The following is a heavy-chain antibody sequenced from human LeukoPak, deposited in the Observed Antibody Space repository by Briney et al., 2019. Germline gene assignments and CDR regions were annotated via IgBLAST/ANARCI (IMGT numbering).Heavy chain of an antibody. CDR1: GFTFSSYE. CDR2: IHSSGSTI. V-gene: IGHV3-48*03. J-gene: IGHJ4*02. D-gene: IGHD6-19*01. CDR3: ARMAAVAGIDY. Sequence: GGSLRLSCAASGFTFSSYEMNWVRQAPGKGLEWGSYIHSSGSTIYYADSVKGRFTISRDNARNSLYLQMNSLRAEDTAIYYCARMAAVAGIDYWGQGTLVTVSS.